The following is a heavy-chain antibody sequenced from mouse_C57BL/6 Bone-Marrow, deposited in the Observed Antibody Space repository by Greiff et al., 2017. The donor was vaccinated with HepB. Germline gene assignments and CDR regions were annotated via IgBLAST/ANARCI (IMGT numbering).Heavy chain of an antibody. D-gene: IGHD4-1*01. CDR1: GYSFTGYY. J-gene: IGHJ3*01. V-gene: IGHV1-42*01. Sequence: EVQLQQSGPELVKPGASVKISCKASGYSFTGYYMNWVKQSPEKSLEWIGEINPSTGGTTYNQKFKAKATLTVDKSSSTAYMQLKSLTSEDSAVYYCARSLNWDGAYWGQGTLVTVSA. CDR2: INPSTGGT. CDR3: ARSLNWDGAY.